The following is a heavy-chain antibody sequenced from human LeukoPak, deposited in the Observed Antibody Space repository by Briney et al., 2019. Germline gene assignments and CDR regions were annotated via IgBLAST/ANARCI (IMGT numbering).Heavy chain of an antibody. Sequence: ASVKVSCKASGGTFTSYAISWVRQAPGQGLEWMGGIIPIFGTANYAQKFQGCVTITADESTSTAYMELSSLRSEDTALYYCATNLGYCSSTSCHPIDYWGQGTLVTVSS. CDR2: IIPIFGTA. CDR3: ATNLGYCSSTSCHPIDY. J-gene: IGHJ4*02. D-gene: IGHD2-2*01. CDR1: GGTFTSYA. V-gene: IGHV1-69*13.